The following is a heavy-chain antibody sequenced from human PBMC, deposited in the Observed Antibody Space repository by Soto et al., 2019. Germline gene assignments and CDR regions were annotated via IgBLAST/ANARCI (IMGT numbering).Heavy chain of an antibody. J-gene: IGHJ4*02. CDR2: ISYDGSNK. Sequence: GGSLRLSCAASGFTFSSYAMHWVRQAPGKGLEWVAVISYDGSNKYYADSVKGRFTISRDNSKNTLYLQMNSLRAEDTAVYYCARDGVPWIQLWPLDYWGQGTLVTVSS. CDR3: ARDGVPWIQLWPLDY. V-gene: IGHV3-30-3*01. CDR1: GFTFSSYA. D-gene: IGHD5-18*01.